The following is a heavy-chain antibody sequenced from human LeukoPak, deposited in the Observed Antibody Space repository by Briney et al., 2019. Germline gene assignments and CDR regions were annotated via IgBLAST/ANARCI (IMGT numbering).Heavy chain of an antibody. CDR1: GGTFSSYA. CDR3: ARRIRYFDWLTTGDWSHFDY. CDR2: IIPIFGTA. J-gene: IGHJ4*02. V-gene: IGHV1-69*01. Sequence: GSSVKVSCKASGGTFSSYAISWVRQAPGQGLEWMGGIIPIFGTANYAQKFQGRVTITADESTSTAYMELSSLRSEDTAVYYCARRIRYFDWLTTGDWSHFDYWGQGTLVTVSS. D-gene: IGHD3-9*01.